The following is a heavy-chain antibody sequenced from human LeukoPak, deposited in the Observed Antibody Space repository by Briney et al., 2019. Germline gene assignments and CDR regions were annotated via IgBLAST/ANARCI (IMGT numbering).Heavy chain of an antibody. CDR1: GFTFSSYA. Sequence: GGSLRLSCAASGFTFSSYAMHWVRQAPGKGLEYVSAISSNGGSTYYANSVKGRFTISRDNSKNTLYLQMGSLRAEDMAVYYCARDEQLGDYYYYMDVWGKGTTVTVSS. CDR2: ISSNGGST. J-gene: IGHJ6*03. D-gene: IGHD6-6*01. CDR3: ARDEQLGDYYYYMDV. V-gene: IGHV3-64*01.